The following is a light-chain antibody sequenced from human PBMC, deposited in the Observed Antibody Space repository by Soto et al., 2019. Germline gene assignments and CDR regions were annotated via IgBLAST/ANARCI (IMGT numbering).Light chain of an antibody. Sequence: DIPMTQSPSSLSASVGDRVTITCRASQAISNCLAWYQQKPGKVPKLLIYAASTLQSGVSSRFSGSGSGTDFTLTISSLQPEDVATYYCQKYNCAPHTFGGRTKVEIK. V-gene: IGKV1-27*01. J-gene: IGKJ4*01. CDR3: QKYNCAPHT. CDR1: QAISNC. CDR2: AAS.